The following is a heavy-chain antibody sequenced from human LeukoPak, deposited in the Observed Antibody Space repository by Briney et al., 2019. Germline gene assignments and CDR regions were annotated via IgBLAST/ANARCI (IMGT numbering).Heavy chain of an antibody. Sequence: PSETLSLTCTVSGGSISSGSYYWSWIRQPAGKGLEWIGRIYTSGSTNYNPSLKSRVTISVDTSKNQFSLKLSSVTAADTAVYYCARGIVVVAQLGFYFYYMGVWGKGTTVTISS. V-gene: IGHV4-61*02. D-gene: IGHD2-15*01. CDR3: ARGIVVVAQLGFYFYYMGV. J-gene: IGHJ6*03. CDR2: IYTSGST. CDR1: GGSISSGSYY.